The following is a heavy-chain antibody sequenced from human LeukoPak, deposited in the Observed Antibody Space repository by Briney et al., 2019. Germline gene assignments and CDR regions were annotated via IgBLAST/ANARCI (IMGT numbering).Heavy chain of an antibody. D-gene: IGHD3-22*01. V-gene: IGHV3-48*03. CDR1: GFTFSSYE. CDR2: ISSGGSTI. Sequence: PGGSLRLSCAAFGFTFSSYEMNWVRQAPGKGLEWVSYISSGGSTIYYADSVKGRFTISRDNAKNSLYLQMNSLRAEDTAVYYCAKSYYYDSSGYSMAWGQGTLVTVSS. CDR3: AKSYYYDSSGYSMA. J-gene: IGHJ4*02.